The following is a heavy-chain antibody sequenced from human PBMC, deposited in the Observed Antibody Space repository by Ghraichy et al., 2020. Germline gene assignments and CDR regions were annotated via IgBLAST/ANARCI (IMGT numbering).Heavy chain of an antibody. Sequence: SETLSLTCTVSGGSISNNSFWTWIRQPPGGGLEWIAYIYHIGTTKYNPSLKSRVTISVDTSKNQFSLHLTSVTAADTAMYFCARLGGFDRPRYYNYYYIDVWGKGTTVTVSS. J-gene: IGHJ6*03. CDR2: IYHIGTT. D-gene: IGHD3-9*01. CDR1: GGSISNNS. CDR3: ARLGGFDRPRYYNYYYIDV. V-gene: IGHV4-59*01.